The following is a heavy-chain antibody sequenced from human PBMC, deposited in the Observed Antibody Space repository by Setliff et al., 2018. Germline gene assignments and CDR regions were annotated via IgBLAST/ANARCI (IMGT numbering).Heavy chain of an antibody. J-gene: IGHJ5*02. V-gene: IGHV1-69*10. CDR3: ARDPIVAAADGNWFDP. D-gene: IGHD6-13*01. CDR1: GGTFSSYA. CDR2: IIPILGIA. Sequence: WASVKVSCKASGGTFSSYAISWVRQAPGQGLEWMGGIIPILGIANYAQKFQGRVTITADESTSTAYMELSSLRSEDTAVYYCARDPIVAAADGNWFDPWGQGTLVTVSS.